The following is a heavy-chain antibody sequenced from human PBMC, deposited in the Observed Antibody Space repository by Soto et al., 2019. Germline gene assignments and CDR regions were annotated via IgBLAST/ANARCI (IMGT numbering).Heavy chain of an antibody. V-gene: IGHV1-2*04. CDR3: ARAEVGYCSGGSCYRVPSLEIDY. D-gene: IGHD2-15*01. J-gene: IGHJ4*02. CDR1: GYTFTGYY. CDR2: INPNSGGT. Sequence: ASVKVSCKASGYTFTGYYMHWVRQAPGQGLEWMGWINPNSGGTNYAQKFQGWVTMTRDTSISTAYMELSRLRSDDTAVYYCARAEVGYCSGGSCYRVPSLEIDYWGQGTLVTVSS.